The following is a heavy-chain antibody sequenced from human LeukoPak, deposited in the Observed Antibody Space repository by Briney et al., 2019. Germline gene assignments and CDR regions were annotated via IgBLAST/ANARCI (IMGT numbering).Heavy chain of an antibody. CDR1: GGSISSYY. CDR2: IYYSGST. CDR3: VYRTWLVSNYFDY. D-gene: IGHD6-19*01. J-gene: IGHJ4*02. V-gene: IGHV4-59*01. Sequence: PSETLSLTCTVSGGSISSYYWSWIRQPPGKGLEWIGYIYYSGSTNYNPSLESRVTISVDTSKNQFSLKLSSVTAADTAVYYCVYRTWLVSNYFDYWGQGTLVTVSS.